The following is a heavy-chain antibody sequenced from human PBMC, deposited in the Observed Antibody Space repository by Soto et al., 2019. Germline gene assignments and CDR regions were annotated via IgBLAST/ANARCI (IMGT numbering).Heavy chain of an antibody. J-gene: IGHJ4*02. CDR3: AVDLDSSGYGY. D-gene: IGHD3-22*01. Sequence: QVQLVQSGAEVKKPGSSVKVSCKASGGTFSSYTISWVRQAPGQGLEWMGRIIPILGIANYAQKFQGRVTITADKSTSPAYMALSSLRSEDTAVDYCAVDLDSSGYGYWGQGTLVTVSS. V-gene: IGHV1-69*02. CDR1: GGTFSSYT. CDR2: IIPILGIA.